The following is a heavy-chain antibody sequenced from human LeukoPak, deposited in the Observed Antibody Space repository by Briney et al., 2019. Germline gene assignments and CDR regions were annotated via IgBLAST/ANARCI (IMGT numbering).Heavy chain of an antibody. D-gene: IGHD2-2*01. CDR2: ISSSSSTI. J-gene: IGHJ4*02. CDR3: AGELVVPAASHFDY. CDR1: GFTFSIYS. V-gene: IGHV3-48*01. Sequence: GGSLRLSCAASGFTFSIYSMNWVRQGPGKGLEWVSYISSSSSTIYYADSVKGRFTISRDNAKNSLYLQMNSLRAEDTAVYYCAGELVVPAASHFDYWGQGTLVTVSS.